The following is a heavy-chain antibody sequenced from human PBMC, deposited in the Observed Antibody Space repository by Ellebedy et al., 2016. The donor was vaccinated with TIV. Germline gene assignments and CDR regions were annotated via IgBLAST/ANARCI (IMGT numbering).Heavy chain of an antibody. CDR2: ISKRADTI. CDR3: ARAVGAGPWAHADH. CDR1: GLSFSDTY. V-gene: IGHV3-11*04. J-gene: IGHJ4*02. Sequence: PGGSLRLSCAVSGLSFSDTYMSWIRQAPGKGLEWISYISKRADTIKYADSVMGRFTISRDNAKNSLYLQMNSLRAEDTAVYYCARAVGAGPWAHADHWGQGTLVTVSS. D-gene: IGHD3-16*01.